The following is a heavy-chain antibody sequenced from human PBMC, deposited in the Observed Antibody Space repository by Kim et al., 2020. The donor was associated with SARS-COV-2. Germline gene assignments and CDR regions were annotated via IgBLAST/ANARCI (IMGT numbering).Heavy chain of an antibody. D-gene: IGHD4-17*01. CDR2: IVVGTGKT. CDR1: GFTFISSA. CDR3: AALDYSDYFSNPPRY. J-gene: IGHJ4*02. V-gene: IGHV1-58*01. Sequence: SVKVSCKASGFTFISSAVQWVRQGRGQRLEWIGWIVVGTGKTNYTQKFQQRVTITRDMSTSTAYMELSSLRSEDTAVYYCAALDYSDYFSNPPRYWGQGTLVTVSA.